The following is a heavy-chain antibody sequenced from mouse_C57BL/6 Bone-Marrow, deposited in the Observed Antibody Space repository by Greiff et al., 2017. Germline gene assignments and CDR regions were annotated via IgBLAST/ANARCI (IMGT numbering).Heavy chain of an antibody. J-gene: IGHJ2*01. CDR2: IYSGDGVT. V-gene: IGHV1-80*01. D-gene: IGHD1-1*01. Sequence: VKAVESGAELVKPGASVKIFCKASGYAFRSHWMNWVKQRPGKGLEWIGQIYSGDGVTNYNGKFKGKATLTADKSSSTAYMQLSSLTSEDSAVYFCAREDYYGSPFDYWGQGTPLTVSA. CDR3: AREDYYGSPFDY. CDR1: GYAFRSHW.